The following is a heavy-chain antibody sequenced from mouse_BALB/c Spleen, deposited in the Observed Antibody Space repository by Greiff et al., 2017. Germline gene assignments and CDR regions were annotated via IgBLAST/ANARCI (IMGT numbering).Heavy chain of an antibody. CDR1: GYTFSSYW. CDR3: ARWDYDPDYYAMDY. Sequence: QVQLQQSGAELMKPGASVKTSCKATGYTFSSYWIEWVKQRPGHGLEWIGEILPGSGSTNYNEKFKGKATFTADTSSNTAYMQLSSLTSEDSAVYYCARWDYDPDYYAMDYWGQGTSVTVSS. V-gene: IGHV1-9*01. D-gene: IGHD2-4*01. J-gene: IGHJ4*01. CDR2: ILPGSGST.